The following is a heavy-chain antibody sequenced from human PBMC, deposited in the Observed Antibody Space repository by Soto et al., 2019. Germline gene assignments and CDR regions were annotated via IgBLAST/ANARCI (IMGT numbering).Heavy chain of an antibody. D-gene: IGHD2-15*01. J-gene: IGHJ6*02. CDR2: ISPSTSHI. V-gene: IGHV3-21*01. Sequence: EVHLVESGGGLVKPGGSLRLSCAVSGFTFSTCTMNWVRQAPGKGLEWVSSISPSTSHIYYADSVKGRFTISRDNATNSLFLQMNSLRAEDPAVYYCAGCSGGACHQNYGMDVWGQGTTVTVSS. CDR1: GFTFSTCT. CDR3: AGCSGGACHQNYGMDV.